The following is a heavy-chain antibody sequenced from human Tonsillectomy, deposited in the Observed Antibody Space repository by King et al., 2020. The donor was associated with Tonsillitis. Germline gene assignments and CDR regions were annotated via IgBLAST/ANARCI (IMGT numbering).Heavy chain of an antibody. CDR1: GGSISNGGYS. CDR3: AGAPVYSPTPRNYADFSYFDL. D-gene: IGHD4-17*01. CDR2: IFYSGST. Sequence: QLQESGPGLVKPSQTLSLTCAVSGGSISNGGYSWSWIRQPPGKGLEWIAYIFYSGSTYYNPSLKSRVTISVDRSKNQFSLKVSSVTAADTAVYYWAGAPVYSPTPRNYADFSYFDLWGRGTLVIVSS. J-gene: IGHJ2*01. V-gene: IGHV4-30-4*07.